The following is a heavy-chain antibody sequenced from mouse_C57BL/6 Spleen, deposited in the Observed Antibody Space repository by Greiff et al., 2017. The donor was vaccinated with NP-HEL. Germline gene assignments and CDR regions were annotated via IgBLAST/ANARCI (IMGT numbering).Heavy chain of an antibody. J-gene: IGHJ3*01. CDR3: ARGYGSEDWFAY. CDR2: IYPGSGST. V-gene: IGHV1-55*01. CDR1: GYTFTSYW. Sequence: QVQLQQPGAELVKPGASVKMSCKASGYTFTSYWITWVKQRPGQGLEWIGDIYPGSGSTNYNEKFKSKATLTVDTSSSTAYMQLSSLTSEDSAVYYWARGYGSEDWFAYWGQGTLVTVSA. D-gene: IGHD1-1*01.